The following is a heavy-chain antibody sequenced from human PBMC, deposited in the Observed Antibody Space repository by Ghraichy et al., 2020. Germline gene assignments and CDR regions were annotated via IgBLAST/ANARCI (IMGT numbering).Heavy chain of an antibody. CDR3: ARDKVAGIVVVPAAIGYYYYYGMDV. Sequence: GGSLRLSCAASGFTFSDYYMSWIRQAPGKGLEWVSYISSSGSTIYYADSVKGRFTISRDNAKNSLYLQMNSLRAEDTAVYYCARDKVAGIVVVPAAIGYYYYYGMDVWGQGTTVTVSS. J-gene: IGHJ6*02. V-gene: IGHV3-11*01. CDR2: ISSSGSTI. D-gene: IGHD2-2*01. CDR1: GFTFSDYY.